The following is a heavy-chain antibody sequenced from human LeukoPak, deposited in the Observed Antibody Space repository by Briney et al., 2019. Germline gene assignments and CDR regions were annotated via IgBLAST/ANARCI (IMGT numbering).Heavy chain of an antibody. J-gene: IGHJ6*01. V-gene: IGHV4-61*02. CDR1: GASIIIVSYE. CDR3: SRQARGESGGMDV. D-gene: IGHD2-21*01. Sequence: SETLSLTRTVSGASIIIVSYEWGWIRHPAGKGLEWIGRIITSGTTNNHPSLNSPATTSMGPSKNQVSRNLISVPAADPCMDYCSRQARGESGGMDVWGQGTPVTVSS. CDR2: IITSGTT.